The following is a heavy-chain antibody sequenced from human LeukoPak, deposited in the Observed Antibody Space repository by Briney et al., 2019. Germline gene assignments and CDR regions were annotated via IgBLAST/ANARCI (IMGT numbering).Heavy chain of an antibody. CDR2: INPNSGDT. Sequence: ASVTVSCKTSGYTFSDYYMHWVRQAPGQGLEWMGWINPNSGDTNYARKFQGRVTMTRDTSISTVSMELSRLRSDDTALYYCARDGSMDVWGQGTTVTVSS. CDR3: ARDGSMDV. J-gene: IGHJ6*02. CDR1: GYTFSDYY. D-gene: IGHD1-26*01. V-gene: IGHV1-2*02.